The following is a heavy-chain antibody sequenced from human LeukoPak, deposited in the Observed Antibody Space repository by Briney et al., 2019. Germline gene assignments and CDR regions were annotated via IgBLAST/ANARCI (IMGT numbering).Heavy chain of an antibody. Sequence: GGSLRLSCVASGFSFTYAWMSWVRQAPGKGLEWVSYISSSGSTIYYADSVKGRFTISRDNAKNSLYLQMNSLRAEDTAVYYCARDGRFHGGAFDIWGQGTMVAVSS. CDR1: GFSFTYAW. V-gene: IGHV3-11*04. CDR2: ISSSGSTI. J-gene: IGHJ3*02. D-gene: IGHD2-15*01. CDR3: ARDGRFHGGAFDI.